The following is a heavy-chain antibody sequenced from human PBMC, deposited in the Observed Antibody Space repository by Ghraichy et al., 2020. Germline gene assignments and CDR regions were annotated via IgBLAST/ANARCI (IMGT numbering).Heavy chain of an antibody. Sequence: GGSLRLSCAASGFTFSSYAMSWVRQAPGKGLEWVSAISGSGGSTYYADSVKGRFTISRDNSKNTLYLQMNSLRAEDTAVYYCAKAYSSSGLEYYYSYMDVWGKGTTVTVS. CDR2: ISGSGGST. V-gene: IGHV3-23*01. J-gene: IGHJ6*03. D-gene: IGHD6-6*01. CDR3: AKAYSSSGLEYYYSYMDV. CDR1: GFTFSSYA.